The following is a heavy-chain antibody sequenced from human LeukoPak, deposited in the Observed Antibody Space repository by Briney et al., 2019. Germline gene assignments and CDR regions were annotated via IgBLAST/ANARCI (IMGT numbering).Heavy chain of an antibody. CDR1: GYTFTSYD. CDR3: ARSGGWYGRIDY. V-gene: IGHV1-8*01. J-gene: IGHJ4*02. CDR2: MNPNSGNT. D-gene: IGHD6-19*01. Sequence: ASVKVSCKASGYTFTSYDINWVRQATGQGLEWMGWMNPNSGNTGYAQKFQGRVTMARNTSISTAYMELSSLRSEDTAVYYCARSGGWYGRIDYWGQGTLVTVSS.